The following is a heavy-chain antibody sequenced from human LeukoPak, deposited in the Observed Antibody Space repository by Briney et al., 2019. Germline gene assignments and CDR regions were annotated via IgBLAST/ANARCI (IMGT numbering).Heavy chain of an antibody. Sequence: GGSLRLSCAASGFTFSSYAMHWVRQAPGKGLEYVSAISSNGGSTYYANSVKGRFTISRDNSKNTLYLQMNSLRAEDTAVYYCAREGSWYVIYWGQGTLVTVSS. CDR3: AREGSWYVIY. D-gene: IGHD2-15*01. V-gene: IGHV3-64*01. J-gene: IGHJ4*02. CDR1: GFTFSSYA. CDR2: ISSNGGST.